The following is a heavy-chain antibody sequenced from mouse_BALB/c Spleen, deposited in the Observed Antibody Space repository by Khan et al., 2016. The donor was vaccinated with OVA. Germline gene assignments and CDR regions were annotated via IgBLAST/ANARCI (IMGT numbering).Heavy chain of an antibody. CDR1: GYSITRDYA. Sequence: EVQLQESGPGLVKPSQSLSLTCTVTGYSITRDYAWNWIRQFPGNKLEWMGYITNSGSTNYNPSLKSRISITRDISKNQFFLQLNSVTTEDTATYYWASELGRYYAMDYWGQGTSVTVSS. CDR2: ITNSGST. J-gene: IGHJ4*01. CDR3: ASELGRYYAMDY. V-gene: IGHV3-2*02. D-gene: IGHD4-1*01.